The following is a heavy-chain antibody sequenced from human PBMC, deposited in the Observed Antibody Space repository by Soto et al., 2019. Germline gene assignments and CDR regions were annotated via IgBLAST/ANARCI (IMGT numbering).Heavy chain of an antibody. CDR3: ARVVPAANWFDP. Sequence: SETLSLTCTVSGGSISSSSYYWGWIRQPPGKGLEWIGSIYYSGSTYYNPSLKSRVTISVDTSKNQFSLKLSSVTAADTAVYYCARVVPAANWFDPWGQGTLVTVSS. CDR1: GGSISSSSYY. V-gene: IGHV4-39*07. CDR2: IYYSGST. J-gene: IGHJ5*02. D-gene: IGHD2-2*01.